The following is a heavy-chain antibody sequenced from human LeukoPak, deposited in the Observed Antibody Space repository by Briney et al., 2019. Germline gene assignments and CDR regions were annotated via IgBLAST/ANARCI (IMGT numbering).Heavy chain of an antibody. D-gene: IGHD2-21*02. CDR3: ARDISQYCGGDCYFWDDY. Sequence: GGSLRLSCAASGFTFSSYWMSWVRQAPGKGLEWVANIKQDGSEKYYVDSVKGRFTTSRDNAKNSLYLQMNSLRAEDTAVYYCARDISQYCGGDCYFWDDYWGQGTLVTVSS. CDR2: IKQDGSEK. V-gene: IGHV3-7*01. CDR1: GFTFSSYW. J-gene: IGHJ4*02.